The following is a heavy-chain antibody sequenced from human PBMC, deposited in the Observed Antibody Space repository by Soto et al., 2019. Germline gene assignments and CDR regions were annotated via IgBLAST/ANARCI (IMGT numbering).Heavy chain of an antibody. Sequence: GSLRLSCTASGFIVSDTYVNWVRQAPGKGLEWVSVISNRGDTHYADSVRGRFSLSRDISDNTLHLQMNNLRVEDTAVYYCAREALYCRGSRCSVAGDGYDIWGQGTMVTVSS. V-gene: IGHV3-66*01. D-gene: IGHD2-15*01. CDR2: ISNRGDT. CDR1: GFIVSDTY. CDR3: AREALYCRGSRCSVAGDGYDI. J-gene: IGHJ3*02.